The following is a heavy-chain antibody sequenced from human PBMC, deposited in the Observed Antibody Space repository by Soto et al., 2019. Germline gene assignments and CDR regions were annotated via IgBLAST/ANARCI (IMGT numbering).Heavy chain of an antibody. D-gene: IGHD5-12*01. CDR3: ERGKSGFDFGISDC. V-gene: IGHV4-4*07. CDR2: IFSSGST. Sequence: PSETLSLTCTVSGGSITSYYWNWIRQPSGKGLEWIGRIFSSGSTNYNPSLRSRVTMSVDASKSQFSLILNSATAADTAIYYCERGKSGFDFGISDCWGQGTLVTVSS. J-gene: IGHJ4*02. CDR1: GGSITSYY.